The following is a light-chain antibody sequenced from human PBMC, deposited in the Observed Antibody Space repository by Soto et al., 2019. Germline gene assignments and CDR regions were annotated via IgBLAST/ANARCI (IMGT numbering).Light chain of an antibody. Sequence: QSVLTQPPSASGTPGQRVTVSCSGGSSSLGSNTVNWYQQLPGTAPKLLIYSNDQRPSGVPDRFSGSKSGTSASLAISGLQAEDEADYYCATWDESLNGPVFGGGTQLTVL. J-gene: IGLJ2*01. CDR1: SSSLGSNT. CDR2: SND. V-gene: IGLV1-44*01. CDR3: ATWDESLNGPV.